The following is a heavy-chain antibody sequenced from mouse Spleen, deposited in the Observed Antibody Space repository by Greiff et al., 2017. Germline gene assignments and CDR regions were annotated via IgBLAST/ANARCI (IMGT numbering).Heavy chain of an antibody. D-gene: IGHD1-1*01. CDR2: IDPSDSET. CDR1: GYSFTSYW. Sequence: QVQLQQSGPQLVRPGASVKISCKASGYSFTSYWMHWVKQRPGQGLEWIGMIDPSDSETRLNQKFKDKATLTVDKSSSTAYMQLSSPTSEDSAVYYCASYYGYAMDYWGQGTSVTVSS. J-gene: IGHJ4*01. V-gene: IGHV1S126*01. CDR3: ASYYGYAMDY.